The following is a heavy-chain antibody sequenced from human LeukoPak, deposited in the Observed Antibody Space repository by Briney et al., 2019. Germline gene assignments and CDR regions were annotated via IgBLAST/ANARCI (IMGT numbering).Heavy chain of an antibody. CDR1: GFTFSSYE. J-gene: IGHJ4*02. Sequence: GGSLRLSCAASGFTFSSYEMNWVRQAPGKGLEWVSYISSSGSTIYYADSVKGRFTISRDNAKNSLYLQMNSLRAEDTAVYYCARGRRWSYFDYWGQGTLVTVSS. CDR2: ISSSGSTI. CDR3: ARGRRWSYFDY. V-gene: IGHV3-48*03. D-gene: IGHD5-24*01.